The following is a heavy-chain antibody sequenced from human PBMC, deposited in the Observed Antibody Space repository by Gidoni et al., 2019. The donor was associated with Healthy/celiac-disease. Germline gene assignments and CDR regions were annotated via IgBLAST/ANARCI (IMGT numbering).Heavy chain of an antibody. V-gene: IGHV3-64D*08. J-gene: IGHJ3*02. Sequence: EVQLVESGGGLVQPGGSLRLSCSASGFTFSSYAMHWVRQAPGKGLEYVSAISSNGGSTYYADSVKGRFTISRDNSKNTLYLQMSSLRAEDTAVYYCVKDWAAGSSWSGGFDIWGQGTMVTVSS. CDR3: VKDWAAGSSWSGGFDI. CDR1: GFTFSSYA. D-gene: IGHD6-13*01. CDR2: ISSNGGST.